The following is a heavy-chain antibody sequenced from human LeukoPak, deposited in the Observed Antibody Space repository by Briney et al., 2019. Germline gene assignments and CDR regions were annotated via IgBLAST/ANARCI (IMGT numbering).Heavy chain of an antibody. CDR1: GFTFSSYG. Sequence: PGGSLRLSCAASGFTFSSYGMHWVRQAPGKGLEWVAFIRYDGSNKYYADSVKGRFTISRDNSKNTLYLQMNSLRAEDTAVYYCARGTAGYSSTTDYWGQGTLVAVSS. CDR2: IRYDGSNK. V-gene: IGHV3-30*02. D-gene: IGHD6-13*01. CDR3: ARGTAGYSSTTDY. J-gene: IGHJ4*02.